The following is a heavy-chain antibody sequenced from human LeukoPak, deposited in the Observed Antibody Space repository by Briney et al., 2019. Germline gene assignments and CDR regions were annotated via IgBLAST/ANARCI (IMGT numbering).Heavy chain of an antibody. Sequence: GGSLRLSCAASGFTFNTYAMNWVRQAPGKGLEWVSTISGGGGSTYYADSVKGRFTISRDNSINTLYLQMNSLRAEDTAVYYCATGASGSYYTYWGQGTLVTVSS. J-gene: IGHJ4*02. D-gene: IGHD1-26*01. V-gene: IGHV3-23*01. CDR1: GFTFNTYA. CDR2: ISGGGGST. CDR3: ATGASGSYYTY.